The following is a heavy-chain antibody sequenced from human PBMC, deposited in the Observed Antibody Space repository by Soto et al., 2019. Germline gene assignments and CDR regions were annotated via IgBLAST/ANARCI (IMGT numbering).Heavy chain of an antibody. J-gene: IGHJ4*02. V-gene: IGHV5-51*01. CDR1: GYTFSDFW. D-gene: IGHD3-3*01. CDR3: ARAYGVVIEFDY. CDR2: VYPGDSET. Sequence: EVQLVQSGAEVKKTGESLKISCQASGYTFSDFWIGWVRQMPGKGLEWIGMVYPGDSETRYSPSFQGQVTISADRSNTTPHLQRSSLKASDTAIYFCARAYGVVIEFDYWGQGTLLTVSS.